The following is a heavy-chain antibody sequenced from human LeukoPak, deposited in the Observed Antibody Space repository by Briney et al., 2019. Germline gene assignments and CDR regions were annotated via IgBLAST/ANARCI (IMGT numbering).Heavy chain of an antibody. D-gene: IGHD7-27*01. J-gene: IGHJ4*02. CDR2: IIGDGVDT. V-gene: IGHV3-43*02. CDR1: GFTLISDA. CDR3: VNEQELIGAFDY. Sequence: GGALRLSCAAPGFTLISDAMRWVRQAPGEGLEWVSLIIGDGVDTYYADAVKGGCTISTENSKNSLSLQTKSLRTEDTALYYCVNEQELIGAFDYWGQGSLVTVSS.